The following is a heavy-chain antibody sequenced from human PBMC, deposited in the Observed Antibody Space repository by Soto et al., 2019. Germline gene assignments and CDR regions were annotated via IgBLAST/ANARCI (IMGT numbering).Heavy chain of an antibody. CDR3: ARVTTFYDILTSSYALNYFDY. V-gene: IGHV3-53*01. CDR2: IYAGGNT. D-gene: IGHD3-9*01. CDR1: GFSVTSNY. J-gene: IGHJ4*02. Sequence: VQLVESGGTLVQPGGSLRLSCAASGFSVTSNYMTWVRQAPGKGLECVSVIYAGGNTYYPDSVKGRFTISSDNSKNTLVLQMNNLRDEDTAVYYCARVTTFYDILTSSYALNYFDYWGQGTRVTVSS.